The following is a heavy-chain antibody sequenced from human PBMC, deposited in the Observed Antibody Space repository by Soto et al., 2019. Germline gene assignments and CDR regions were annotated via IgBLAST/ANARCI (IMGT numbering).Heavy chain of an antibody. CDR3: ARDRIAVAGNPEYFQH. CDR2: IYSGGST. D-gene: IGHD6-19*01. Sequence: EVQLVESGGGLVQPGGSLRLSCAASGLTVSSNYMSWVRQAPGKGLEWVSVIYSGGSTYYADSVKGRFTISRDNSKNTLYLQMNSLRAEDTAVYHCARDRIAVAGNPEYFQHWGQGTLVTVSS. V-gene: IGHV3-66*01. CDR1: GLTVSSNY. J-gene: IGHJ1*01.